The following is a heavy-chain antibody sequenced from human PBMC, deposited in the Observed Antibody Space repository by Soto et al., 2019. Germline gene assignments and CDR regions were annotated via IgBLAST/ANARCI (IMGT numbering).Heavy chain of an antibody. J-gene: IGHJ4*02. CDR3: ASTSLGYCSSTSCQRYFDY. D-gene: IGHD2-2*01. Sequence: SETLSLTCTVSGGSISSGGYYWSWIRQHPGKGLEWIGYIYYSGSTYYNPSLKSQVTISVDTSKNQFSMKLSSVTAADTAVFFFASTSLGYCSSTSCQRYFDYWGQGTPVTVSS. CDR1: GGSISSGGYY. V-gene: IGHV4-31*01. CDR2: IYYSGST.